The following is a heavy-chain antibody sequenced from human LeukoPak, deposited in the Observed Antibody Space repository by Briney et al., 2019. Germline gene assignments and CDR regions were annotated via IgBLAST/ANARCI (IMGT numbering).Heavy chain of an antibody. CDR3: AREGVYGDSQEGYFDY. CDR1: GYTFTGYY. J-gene: IGHJ4*02. CDR2: INPNSGGT. Sequence: ASVKVSCKASGYTFTGYYMHWVRQAPGQGLEWMGWINPNSGGTNYAQKFQGRVTMTRDTSISTAYMELSRLRSDDTAVYYCAREGVYGDSQEGYFDYWGQGTLVTVSS. D-gene: IGHD4-17*01. V-gene: IGHV1-2*02.